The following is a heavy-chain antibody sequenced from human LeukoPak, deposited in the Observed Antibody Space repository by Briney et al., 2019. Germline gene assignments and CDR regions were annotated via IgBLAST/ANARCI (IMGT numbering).Heavy chain of an antibody. V-gene: IGHV3-23*01. CDR2: ISGSGGST. Sequence: GGSLRLSCAASGFTFSSYAMSWVRRAPGKGLEWVSAISGSGGSTYYADSVKGRFTISRDNSKNTLYLQMNSLRAEDTAVYYCAKTPVVVVAADDAFDIWGQGTMVTVSS. J-gene: IGHJ3*02. CDR3: AKTPVVVVAADDAFDI. CDR1: GFTFSSYA. D-gene: IGHD2-15*01.